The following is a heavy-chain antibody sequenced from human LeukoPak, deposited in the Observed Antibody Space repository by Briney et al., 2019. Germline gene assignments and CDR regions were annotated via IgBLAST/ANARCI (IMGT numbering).Heavy chain of an antibody. V-gene: IGHV3-21*04. CDR2: ISSSSSYI. CDR3: ARDSSGYYSGGNDY. D-gene: IGHD3-22*01. J-gene: IGHJ4*02. Sequence: PGGSLRLSCAASGFTFSSYSMNWVRQAPGKGLEWVSSISSSSSYIYYADSVKGRFTISRDNAKNSLYLQMNSLRAEDTALYYCARDSSGYYSGGNDYWGQGTLVTVSS. CDR1: GFTFSSYS.